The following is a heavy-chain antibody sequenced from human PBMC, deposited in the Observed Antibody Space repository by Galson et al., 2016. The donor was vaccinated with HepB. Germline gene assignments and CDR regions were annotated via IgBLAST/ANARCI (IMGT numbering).Heavy chain of an antibody. Sequence: PALVKPTQTLTLTCTFSGFSLDSARMCVSWFRQPPGKALEWLARIDWDDEKYYSPSLKTRLTISKATSKNQVALTLTNVDPQDTATYFCARVFARYYDSPEHSGYYGEDVWGPGTTVTVSS. CDR2: IDWDDEK. CDR3: ARVFARYYDSPEHSGYYGEDV. V-gene: IGHV2-70*11. J-gene: IGHJ6*02. CDR1: GFSLDSARMC. D-gene: IGHD3-3*01.